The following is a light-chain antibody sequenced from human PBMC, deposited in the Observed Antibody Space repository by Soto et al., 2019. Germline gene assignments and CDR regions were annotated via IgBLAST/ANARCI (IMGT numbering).Light chain of an antibody. J-gene: IGLJ3*02. Sequence: QSVLTQPPSASASLGASVKLTCTLSSGHSNYAIAWHQQQPGKGPRYLMKLNSDGSHRKGDGIPDRFSGSSSGAEHYLTISSLQSDDEADYYCQTGDHAIHGVFGGGTKLTVL. CDR1: SGHSNYA. V-gene: IGLV4-69*01. CDR2: LNSDGSH. CDR3: QTGDHAIHGV.